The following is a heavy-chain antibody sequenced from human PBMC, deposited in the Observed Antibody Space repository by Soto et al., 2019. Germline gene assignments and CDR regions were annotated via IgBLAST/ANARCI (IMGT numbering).Heavy chain of an antibody. J-gene: IGHJ4*02. CDR1: GYSFATSG. CDR2: ISVYNGNT. V-gene: IGHV1-18*01. CDR3: ARAGQYYDASGYAD. Sequence: QVKLVQSGTEVKKPGASIKVSCKASGYSFATSGMTWVRQAPGQGLEWMGWISVYNGNTNYDQSLQDSVTMTTDTSTNTAYLEVRNLRSDDTAVYYCARAGQYYDASGYADWGQGTLVTVSS. D-gene: IGHD3-22*01.